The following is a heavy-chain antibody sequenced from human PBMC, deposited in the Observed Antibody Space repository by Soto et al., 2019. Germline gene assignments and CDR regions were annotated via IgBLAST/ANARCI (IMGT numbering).Heavy chain of an antibody. CDR2: ISPYNGNT. D-gene: IGHD1-20*01. V-gene: IGHV1-18*01. CDR1: GYTFTRYG. CDR3: ARDDITATALDY. Sequence: ASVKVSCKASGYTFTRYGINWVRQAPGQGLEWMGWISPYNGNTHYAQKLQGRVTMTTDTSTSTAYMELRSLRSDDSAVYFCARDDITATALDYWGQGTLVTV. J-gene: IGHJ4*02.